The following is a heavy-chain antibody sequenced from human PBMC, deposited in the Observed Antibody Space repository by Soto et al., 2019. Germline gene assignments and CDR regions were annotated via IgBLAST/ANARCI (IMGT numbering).Heavy chain of an antibody. Sequence: EVQLVESGGGLVQPGRSLRLSCAASGFTFDDYAMHWVRQAPGKGLEWVSGISWNSGSIGYADSVKGRFTISRDNAKNSLYLQMNSLRAEDTALYYCAKDIQHLSSSWRARYYYYGMDVWGQGTTVTVSS. V-gene: IGHV3-9*01. J-gene: IGHJ6*02. CDR3: AKDIQHLSSSWRARYYYYGMDV. CDR2: ISWNSGSI. D-gene: IGHD6-13*01. CDR1: GFTFDDYA.